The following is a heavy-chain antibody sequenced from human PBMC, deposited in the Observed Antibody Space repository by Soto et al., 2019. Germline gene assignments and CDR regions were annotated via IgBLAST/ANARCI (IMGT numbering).Heavy chain of an antibody. V-gene: IGHV1-18*01. CDR3: ARDPLKLELLGYHYYRLDV. CDR2: ISAYNGNT. J-gene: IGHJ6*02. CDR1: GYTFTSCG. Sequence: ASVKVSCKAPGYTFTSCGISWVRQAPGQGLEWMGWISAYNGNTNYAQKLQGRVTMTTDTSTSTAYMELRSLRSDDTAVYYCARDPLKLELLGYHYYRLDVWGQGTTVTGSS. D-gene: IGHD1-26*01.